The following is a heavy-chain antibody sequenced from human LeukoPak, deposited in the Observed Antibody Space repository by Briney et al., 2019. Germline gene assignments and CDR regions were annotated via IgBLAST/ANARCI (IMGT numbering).Heavy chain of an antibody. V-gene: IGHV3-23*01. Sequence: GGSLRLSCAASGFTFSSYAMSWVRQAPGKGLEWVSGISGSGGSTHYADSVKDRFTISRDNSKNTLYLQMNSLRAEDTAVYYCARDTDGGSAIDYWGQGTLVTVSS. D-gene: IGHD1-26*01. J-gene: IGHJ4*02. CDR2: ISGSGGST. CDR3: ARDTDGGSAIDY. CDR1: GFTFSSYA.